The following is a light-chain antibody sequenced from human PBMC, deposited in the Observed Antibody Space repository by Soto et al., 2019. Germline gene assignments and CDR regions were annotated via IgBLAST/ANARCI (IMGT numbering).Light chain of an antibody. CDR3: QQRSNWPT. CDR2: DAS. V-gene: IGKV3-11*01. CDR1: QSVSGH. J-gene: IGKJ1*01. Sequence: EIVLTQSPATLSVSPGERATLSCRASQSVSGHLDWYQQKPGQAPRLLIYDASNRATGIPARFSGSGSGTDFTLTISSLEPEDFAVYYCQQRSNWPTFGQGTKVDIK.